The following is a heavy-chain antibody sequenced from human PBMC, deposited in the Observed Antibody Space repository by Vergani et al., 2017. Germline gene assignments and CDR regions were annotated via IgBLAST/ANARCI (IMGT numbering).Heavy chain of an antibody. CDR3: AKEMTTVDLTGYFDL. J-gene: IGHJ2*01. Sequence: QVQLVESGGGVVQPGGSLRLSCAASGFTFSSYGMHWVRQAPGKGLEWVAFIRYDGSNKYYADSVKGRFTISRDNSKNTLYLQMNSLRAEDTAVYYCAKEMTTVDLTGYFDLWGRGTLVTVSS. D-gene: IGHD4-17*01. CDR2: IRYDGSNK. CDR1: GFTFSSYG. V-gene: IGHV3-30*02.